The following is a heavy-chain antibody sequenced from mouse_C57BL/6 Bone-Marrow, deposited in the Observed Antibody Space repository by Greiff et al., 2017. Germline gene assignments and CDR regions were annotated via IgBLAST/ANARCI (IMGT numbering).Heavy chain of an antibody. CDR2: ISSGGDYI. D-gene: IGHD1-1*01. J-gene: IGHJ1*03. CDR3: TRFPYYYGSSYWYFDV. V-gene: IGHV5-9-1*02. Sequence: EVKLVESGEGLVKPGGSLKLSCAASGFTFSSYAMSWVRQTPEKRLEWVAYISSGGDYIYYADTVKGRFTISRDNARNTLYLQMSSLKSEDTAMYYCTRFPYYYGSSYWYFDVWGTGTTVTVSS. CDR1: GFTFSSYA.